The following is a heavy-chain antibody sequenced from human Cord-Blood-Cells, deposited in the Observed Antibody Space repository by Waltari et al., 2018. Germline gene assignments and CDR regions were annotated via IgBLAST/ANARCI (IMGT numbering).Heavy chain of an antibody. J-gene: IGHJ4*02. CDR2: VNPKRGGT. CDR1: GYTFTGYY. V-gene: IGHV1-2*02. Sequence: QVQLVQSGAEVKKPGASVKVSCKASGYTFTGYYMHWVRQAPGQGLEWMGGVNPKRGGTNYAQKFQGRSTMTRDTSISTGYMGLSRLRSDDMAVYYCAGDSNRAASFDYWGQGTLVTVAS. CDR3: AGDSNRAASFDY. D-gene: IGHD2-8*01.